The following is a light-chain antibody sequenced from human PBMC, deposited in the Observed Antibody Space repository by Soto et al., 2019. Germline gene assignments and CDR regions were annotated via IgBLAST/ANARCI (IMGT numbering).Light chain of an antibody. CDR2: DVS. CDR1: SSDVGGYNY. V-gene: IGLV2-14*01. CDR3: SSYTSSSTPEV. Sequence: QSALTQPASVSGSPGQSITISCTGTSSDVGGYNYVSWYQQHPGKAPKLMIYDVSNRPSGVSNRFSGSKSGNTASLTISGLQAEDEAAYYCSSYTSSSTPEVFGTGTKLTVL. J-gene: IGLJ1*01.